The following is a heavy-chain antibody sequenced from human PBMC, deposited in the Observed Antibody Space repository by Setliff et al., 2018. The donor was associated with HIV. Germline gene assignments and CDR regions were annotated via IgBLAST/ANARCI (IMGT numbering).Heavy chain of an antibody. CDR2: INSYNGNT. CDR1: GYTFTTYG. D-gene: IGHD3-10*01. Sequence: RASVKVSCKASGYTFTTYGVNWVRQAPGQGLEWMGWINSYNGNTKFAQKFQGRVTMTTDTSTTTAFMELRSLKADDTGIYYCSRSGVPTYYYYGMDVWGQGTTVTVSS. CDR3: SRSGVPTYYYYGMDV. J-gene: IGHJ6*02. V-gene: IGHV1-18*04.